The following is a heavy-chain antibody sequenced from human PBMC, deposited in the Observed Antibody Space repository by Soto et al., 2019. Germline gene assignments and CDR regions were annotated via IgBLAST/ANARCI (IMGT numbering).Heavy chain of an antibody. CDR1: RFDFDKYG. J-gene: IGHJ6*02. D-gene: IGHD5-18*01. V-gene: IGHV3-30*18. CDR3: ANLLVDTAMVLDYGMDV. CDR2: ISYEGGRK. Sequence: QVQLVESGGGVVQPGGSLRLSCEALRFDFDKYGLNWVRKAPGKGLQWVAVISYEGGRKYNADSVRGRLTISRDNSKNTLYLEMNNLRLDDTAVYYCANLLVDTAMVLDYGMDVWGQGTTVTVSS.